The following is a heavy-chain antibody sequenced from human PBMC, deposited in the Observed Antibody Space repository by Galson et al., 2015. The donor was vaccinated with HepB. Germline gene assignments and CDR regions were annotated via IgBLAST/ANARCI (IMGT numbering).Heavy chain of an antibody. J-gene: IGHJ4*02. CDR2: IKSKDVGGTT. CDR3: AKDRVPNADWTVDY. D-gene: IGHD3/OR15-3a*01. V-gene: IGHV3-15*01. Sequence: LRLSCAASGITFRDAWMSWVRQAPGKGLEWVGRIKSKDVGGTTDYAAPVKGRFTISRDDSKATLYLQMNSLRAEDTALYFCAKDRVPNADWTVDYWGQGTLVTVSS. CDR1: GITFRDAW.